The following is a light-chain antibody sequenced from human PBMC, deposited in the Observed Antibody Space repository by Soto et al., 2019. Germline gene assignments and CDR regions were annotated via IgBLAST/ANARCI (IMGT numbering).Light chain of an antibody. CDR3: AAWDDSLSAPVV. CDR2: SNN. CDR1: SSNIGSNY. Sequence: QAVVTQPPSASGTPGQRVTISCSGSSSNIGSNYVYWYQQLPGTAPKLLIYSNNQRPSGVPDRFSGSKSGTSASLAISGLRSEDEADYYCAAWDDSLSAPVVFGGGTKLTVL. J-gene: IGLJ2*01. V-gene: IGLV1-47*02.